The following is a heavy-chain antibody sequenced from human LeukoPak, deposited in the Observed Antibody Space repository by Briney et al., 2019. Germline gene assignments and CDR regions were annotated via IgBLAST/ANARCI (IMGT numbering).Heavy chain of an antibody. Sequence: GGSLRLSCAASGFTFSSYSMNWVRQAPGKGLEWASSISSSSTYIFYADSVKGRFTISRDNAKNSLYLQMNSLRAEDTAVYYCATSPLWGYAFDIWGQGTMVTVSS. J-gene: IGHJ3*02. V-gene: IGHV3-21*01. CDR1: GFTFSSYS. D-gene: IGHD2/OR15-2a*01. CDR3: ATSPLWGYAFDI. CDR2: ISSSSTYI.